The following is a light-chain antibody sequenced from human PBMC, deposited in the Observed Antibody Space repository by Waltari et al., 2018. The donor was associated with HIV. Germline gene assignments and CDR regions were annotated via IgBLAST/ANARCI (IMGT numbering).Light chain of an antibody. CDR2: GAS. J-gene: IGKJ1*01. CDR1: QSVSNSF. V-gene: IGKV3-20*01. CDR3: QHYGSSPWT. Sequence: SPGERATLSCRASQSVSNSFLAWYQQKPGQAPRLLINGASSRATGIPDRFSGSGSGTDFTLTISRLEPEDFAVYYCQHYGSSPWTFGQGTKVEIK.